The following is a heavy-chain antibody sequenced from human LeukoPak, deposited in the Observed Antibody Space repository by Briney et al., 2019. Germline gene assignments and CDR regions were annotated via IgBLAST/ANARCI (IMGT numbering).Heavy chain of an antibody. Sequence: SETLSLTCTVSGGSISSHYWSWIRQHPGKGLEWIGYIYYSGSTYYNPSLKSRVTISVDTSKNQFSLKLSSVTAADTAVYYCAREGASGDGYKLVYWGQGTLVTVSS. D-gene: IGHD5-24*01. V-gene: IGHV4-59*06. CDR1: GGSISSHY. CDR3: AREGASGDGYKLVY. J-gene: IGHJ4*02. CDR2: IYYSGST.